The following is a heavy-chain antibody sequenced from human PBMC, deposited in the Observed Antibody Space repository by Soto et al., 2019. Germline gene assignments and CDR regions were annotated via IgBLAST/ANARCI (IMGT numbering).Heavy chain of an antibody. CDR3: ARSSFSYCSGGSCYPTGY. J-gene: IGHJ4*02. CDR2: IKQDGSEK. V-gene: IGHV3-7*01. D-gene: IGHD2-15*01. Sequence: EVQLVESGGGLVQPGGSLRLSCAASGFTFSSYWMSWVRHAPGKGLEWVSNIKQDGSEKYYVDSVKGRFTISRDNAKNSLYLQMNSLRAEDTAVYYCARSSFSYCSGGSCYPTGYWGQGTLVTVSS. CDR1: GFTFSSYW.